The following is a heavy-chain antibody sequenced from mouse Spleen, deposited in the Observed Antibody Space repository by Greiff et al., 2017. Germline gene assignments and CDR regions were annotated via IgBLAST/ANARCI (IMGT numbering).Heavy chain of an antibody. CDR2: ISSGSSTI. Sequence: EVKLQESGGGLVKPGGSLKLSCAASGFTFSDYGMHWVRQAPEKGLEWVAYISSGSSTIYYADTVKGRFTISRDNAKNTLFLQMTSLRSEDTAMYYCARRWDVGDFDYWGQGTTLTVSS. V-gene: IGHV5-17*01. CDR1: GFTFSDYG. D-gene: IGHD4-1*01. J-gene: IGHJ2*01. CDR3: ARRWDVGDFDY.